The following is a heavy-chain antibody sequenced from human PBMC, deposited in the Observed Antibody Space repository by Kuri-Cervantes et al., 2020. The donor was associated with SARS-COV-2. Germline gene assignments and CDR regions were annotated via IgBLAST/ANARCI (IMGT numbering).Heavy chain of an antibody. CDR3: ARGHYGSGSYYSAPFDY. V-gene: IGHV4-59*01. CDR1: GGSFSPYY. D-gene: IGHD3-10*01. Sequence: SETLSLTCAVYGGSFSPYYWSWIRQPPGKGLEWIGYIYYSGSTNYNPSLKSRVTISVDASKNQFSLKLSSVTAADTAVYYCARGHYGSGSYYSAPFDYWGQGTLVTVSS. J-gene: IGHJ4*02. CDR2: IYYSGST.